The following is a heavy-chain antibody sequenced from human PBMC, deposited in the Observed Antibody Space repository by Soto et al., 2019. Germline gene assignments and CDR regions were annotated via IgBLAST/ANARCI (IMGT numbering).Heavy chain of an antibody. Sequence: GESLKISCEGSGYSFTSYWFGWVRQMPGKGLEWMGIIYPGDSDTRYSPSFQGQVTISADKSISTAYLQWSSLKASDTAMYYCARTLAAGKYYYGMDVWGQGTTVTVSS. CDR2: IYPGDSDT. V-gene: IGHV5-51*01. J-gene: IGHJ6*02. CDR1: GYSFTSYW. CDR3: ARTLAAGKYYYGMDV. D-gene: IGHD6-13*01.